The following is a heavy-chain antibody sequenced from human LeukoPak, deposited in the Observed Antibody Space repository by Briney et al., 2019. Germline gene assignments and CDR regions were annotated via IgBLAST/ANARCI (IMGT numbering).Heavy chain of an antibody. J-gene: IGHJ3*02. CDR2: ISSSGDSI. CDR1: GFTFSTYS. V-gene: IGHV3-48*02. CDR3: ARDRLDRRLDAFDI. Sequence: PGGSLRLSCAASGFTFSTYSMNWVRQAPGKGLEWVSYISSSGDSIYYADSMKGRFTISRDNAKNSLYLEMSSLRDEDTAVYYCARDRLDRRLDAFDIWGQGTVITVSS. D-gene: IGHD1-1*01.